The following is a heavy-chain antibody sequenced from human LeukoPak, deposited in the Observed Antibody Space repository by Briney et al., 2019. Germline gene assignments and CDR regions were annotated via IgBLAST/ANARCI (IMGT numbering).Heavy chain of an antibody. Sequence: PGGSLRLSCAASGFTFSSYAMHWVRQAPGKGLEYVSAISSNGGSTYYANSVKGRFTISRDNSKNTLYLQMGSLRAEDMAVYYCARDIVGATHTDDWGQGILVTVSS. CDR3: ARDIVGATHTDD. CDR1: GFTFSSYA. J-gene: IGHJ4*02. V-gene: IGHV3-64*01. D-gene: IGHD1-26*01. CDR2: ISSNGGST.